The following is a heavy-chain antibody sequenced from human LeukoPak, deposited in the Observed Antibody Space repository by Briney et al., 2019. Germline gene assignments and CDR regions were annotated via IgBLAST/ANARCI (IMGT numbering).Heavy chain of an antibody. J-gene: IGHJ4*02. CDR2: INPNSGGT. V-gene: IGHV1-2*02. Sequence: APVKVSCKASGYTFTGYYMHWVRQAPGQGLEWMGWINPNSGGTNYAQKFQGRVTMTRDTSISTAYMELSRLRSDDTAVYYCATSSSWAYYFDYWGQGTLVTVSS. CDR1: GYTFTGYY. D-gene: IGHD6-13*01. CDR3: ATSSSWAYYFDY.